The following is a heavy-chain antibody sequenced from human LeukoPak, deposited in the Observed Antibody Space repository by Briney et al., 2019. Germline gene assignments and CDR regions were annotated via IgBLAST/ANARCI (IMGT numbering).Heavy chain of an antibody. CDR2: ISGSGGST. V-gene: IGHV3-23*01. CDR1: GFTFSSYA. CDR3: AKHSSYYYDSSGYYNSVFYYFDY. Sequence: GGSLRLSCAASGFTFSSYAMSRVRQAPGKGLEWVSAISGSGGSTYYADPVKGRFTISRDNSKDTLYLQMNSLRAEDTAVYYCAKHSSYYYDSSGYYNSVFYYFDYWGQGTLVTVSS. D-gene: IGHD3-22*01. J-gene: IGHJ4*02.